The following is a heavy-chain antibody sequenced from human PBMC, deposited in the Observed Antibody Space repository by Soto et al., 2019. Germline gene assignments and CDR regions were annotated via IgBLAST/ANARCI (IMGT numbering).Heavy chain of an antibody. J-gene: IGHJ5*02. CDR1: GGSISTGGYY. Sequence: SETLSLTCTVSGGSISTGGYYWNWIRQHPGKGLEWIGYFYYSGSTYYNPSLKSRVTISVNTSKNQFSLKLSSVTAADTAVYYCARSVFSWGQGSLDPVSS. V-gene: IGHV4-31*03. CDR2: FYYSGST. CDR3: ARSVFS. D-gene: IGHD3-10*02.